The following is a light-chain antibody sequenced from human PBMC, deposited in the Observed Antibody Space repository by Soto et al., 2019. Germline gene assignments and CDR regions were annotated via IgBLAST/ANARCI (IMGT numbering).Light chain of an antibody. CDR1: QSVGSS. V-gene: IGKV3-11*01. CDR2: DSS. CDR3: QQRSLLFT. Sequence: EIVLTQSPATLSFSPGKKSTLSARTSQSVGSSLAWYQQKPGQPPRLLIYDSSNRATGIPGRFSGSGSGTDFTLTISSLEPADFAVYYCQQRSLLFTFGGGTKV. J-gene: IGKJ4*01.